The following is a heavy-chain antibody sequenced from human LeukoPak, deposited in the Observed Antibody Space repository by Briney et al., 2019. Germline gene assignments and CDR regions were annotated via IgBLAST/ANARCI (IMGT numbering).Heavy chain of an antibody. CDR1: GFTFSSYG. V-gene: IGHV3-30*02. J-gene: IGHJ6*03. D-gene: IGHD3-10*01. Sequence: PGGSLRLSCAASGFTFSSYGMHWVRQARGKGLEWVAFIRYDGSNKYYADSVKGQFTISRDNSKNTLYLQMNSLRAEDTAVYYCAKDADYYYGSGNSMDVWGKGTTVTISS. CDR3: AKDADYYYGSGNSMDV. CDR2: IRYDGSNK.